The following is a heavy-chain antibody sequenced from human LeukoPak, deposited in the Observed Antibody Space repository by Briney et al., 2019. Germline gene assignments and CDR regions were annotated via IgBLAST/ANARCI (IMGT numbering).Heavy chain of an antibody. V-gene: IGHV1-18*01. CDR3: ATGLYSGSLNNWFDP. CDR1: GYTFTSYG. Sequence: GASVKVSCKASGYTFTSYGITWVRQAPGQGLEWMGWISAYNGNTNYAQKFQGRVTMTEDTSTDTAYMELSSLRSEDTAVYYCATGLYSGSLNNWFDPWGQGTLVTVSS. J-gene: IGHJ5*02. D-gene: IGHD1-26*01. CDR2: ISAYNGNT.